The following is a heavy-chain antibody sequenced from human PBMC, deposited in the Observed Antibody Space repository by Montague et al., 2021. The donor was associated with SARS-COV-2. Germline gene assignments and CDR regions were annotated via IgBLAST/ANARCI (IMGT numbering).Heavy chain of an antibody. CDR2: IYNSGST. D-gene: IGHD6-13*01. J-gene: IGHJ3*02. CDR1: GGSISRYS. CDR3: ARVGRGSSWYEVAFDI. V-gene: IGHV4-59*01. Sequence: SETLSLTRTLSGGSISRYSWTWIRQPPGKGLEWIGYIYNSGSTNYNPSLTSRVTISVDTSKNQFSLKLSSVAAADTAVYYCARVGRGSSWYEVAFDIWGQGTMVTVSS.